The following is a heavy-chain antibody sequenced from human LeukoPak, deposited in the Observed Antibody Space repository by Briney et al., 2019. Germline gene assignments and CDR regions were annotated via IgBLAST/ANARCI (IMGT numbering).Heavy chain of an antibody. CDR2: ISSSSSYI. CDR3: ARDPPYYYDSSGYYWNTTFDY. V-gene: IGHV3-21*01. D-gene: IGHD3-22*01. J-gene: IGHJ4*02. CDR1: GFTFSSYS. Sequence: GGSLRLSCAASGFTFSSYSMDWVRQAPGKGLEWVSSISSSSSYIYYADSVKGRFTISRDNAKNSLYLQMNSLRAEDTAVYYCARDPPYYYDSSGYYWNTTFDYWGQGTLVTVSS.